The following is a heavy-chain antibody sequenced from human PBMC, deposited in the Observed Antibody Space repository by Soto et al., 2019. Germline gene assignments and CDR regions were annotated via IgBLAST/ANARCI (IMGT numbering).Heavy chain of an antibody. CDR3: ARAAPIVGATHELDY. CDR2: ISAYNGNT. CDR1: GYTFTSYG. J-gene: IGHJ4*02. V-gene: IGHV1-18*01. D-gene: IGHD1-26*01. Sequence: GASVKVSCKASGYTFTSYGISWVRQAPGQGLEWMGWISAYNGNTNYAQKLQGRVTVTTDTSTSTAYMELRSLRSDDTAGYYCARAAPIVGATHELDYWGQGTLVTVSS.